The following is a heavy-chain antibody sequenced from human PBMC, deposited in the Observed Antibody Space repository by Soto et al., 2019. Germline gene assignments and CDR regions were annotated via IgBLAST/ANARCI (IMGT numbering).Heavy chain of an antibody. J-gene: IGHJ4*02. CDR3: AGGVTAIRLGY. V-gene: IGHV3-53*01. D-gene: IGHD2-21*02. Sequence: EVRLVESGGGVIQPGGSLRLSCAASGFSVNNNYMTWVRQAPGTGLEWVSVMYNDGSAYYADSVEGRFTISRDNSKNTVYLQMNSLRAEDTAVYYCAGGVTAIRLGYWGQGTLVTVSS. CDR2: MYNDGSA. CDR1: GFSVNNNY.